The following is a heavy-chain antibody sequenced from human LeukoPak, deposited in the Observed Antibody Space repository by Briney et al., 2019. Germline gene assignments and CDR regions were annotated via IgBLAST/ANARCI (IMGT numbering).Heavy chain of an antibody. D-gene: IGHD2-2*01. J-gene: IGHJ4*02. CDR3: ARRRYCSSTSCPKNLAFDY. CDR2: IYYSGST. V-gene: IGHV4-59*08. Sequence: SETLSLTCTVSGGSISSYYWSWIRQPPGKGLEWIGYIYYSGSTNYNPSLKSRVTISVDTSKNQFSLKLSSVTAADTAVYYCARRRYCSSTSCPKNLAFDYWGQGTLVTVSS. CDR1: GGSISSYY.